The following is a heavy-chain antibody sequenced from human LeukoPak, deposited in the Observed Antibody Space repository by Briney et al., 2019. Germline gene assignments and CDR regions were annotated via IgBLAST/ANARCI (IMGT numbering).Heavy chain of an antibody. CDR1: GFTFSSYA. J-gene: IGHJ4*02. D-gene: IGHD6-13*01. Sequence: GGSLRLSCAASGFTFSSYAMSWVRQAPGKGLEWVSAISGSGGSTYYADSVKGRFTISRDNSKNTLYLQMNSLRAEDTAVYYCARDPTYSSSPSGYFDYWGQGALVTVSS. CDR3: ARDPTYSSSPSGYFDY. CDR2: ISGSGGST. V-gene: IGHV3-23*01.